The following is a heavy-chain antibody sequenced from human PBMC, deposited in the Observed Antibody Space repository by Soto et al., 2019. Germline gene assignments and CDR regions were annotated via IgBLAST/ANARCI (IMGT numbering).Heavy chain of an antibody. V-gene: IGHV3-30-3*01. CDR3: ARPLWRDDYNWGYFDL. J-gene: IGHJ2*01. CDR1: GFTFSSYA. D-gene: IGHD4-4*01. CDR2: ISYDGSNK. Sequence: QVQLVESGGGVVQPGRSLRLSCAASGFTFSSYAMHWVRQAPGKGLEWVAVISYDGSNKFYADSVKGRFTISRDTSKNTRYLQMNSLRTEDTAVYYCARPLWRDDYNWGYFDLWGRGTLVTVSS.